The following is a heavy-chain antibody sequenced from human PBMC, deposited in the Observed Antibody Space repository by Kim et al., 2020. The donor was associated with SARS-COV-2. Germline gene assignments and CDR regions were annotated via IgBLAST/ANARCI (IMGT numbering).Heavy chain of an antibody. CDR1: GGSISSYY. CDR3: ARTPDYYYDSSGYQYYFDY. D-gene: IGHD3-22*01. CDR2: IYYSGST. Sequence: SETLSLTCTVSGGSISSYYWSWIRQPPGKGLEWIGYIYYSGSTNYNPSLKSRVTISVDTSKNQFSLKLSSVTAADTAVYYCARTPDYYYDSSGYQYYFDYWGQGTLVTVSS. V-gene: IGHV4-59*08. J-gene: IGHJ4*02.